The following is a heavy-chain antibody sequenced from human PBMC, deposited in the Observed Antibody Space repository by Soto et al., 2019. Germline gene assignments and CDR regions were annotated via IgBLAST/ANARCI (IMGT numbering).Heavy chain of an antibody. Sequence: QVQLVQSGAEVKKPGSSVKVSCKASGGTFSSYTISWVRQAPGQGLEWMGRIIPILGIANYAQKFQDRFTITAEKSTSTAYMELSSLRSEDTAVFYCARGVEGYCSGGSCYWGQGTLVTVSS. D-gene: IGHD2-15*01. V-gene: IGHV1-69*02. CDR1: GGTFSSYT. CDR3: ARGVEGYCSGGSCY. J-gene: IGHJ4*02. CDR2: IIPILGIA.